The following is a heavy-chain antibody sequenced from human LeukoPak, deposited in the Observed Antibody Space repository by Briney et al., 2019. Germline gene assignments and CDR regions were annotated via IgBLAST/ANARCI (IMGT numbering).Heavy chain of an antibody. CDR3: ASGTSSYPSNYYDSSGGTFDY. CDR2: IYTSGST. CDR1: GGSISSGSYY. J-gene: IGHJ4*02. D-gene: IGHD3-22*01. V-gene: IGHV4-61*02. Sequence: SQTLSLTCTVSGGSISSGSYYWSWIRQPAGKGLEWIGRIYTSGSTNYNPSLKSRVTISVDTSKNQFSLKLSSVTAADTAVYYCASGTSSYPSNYYDSSGGTFDYWGQGTLVTVSS.